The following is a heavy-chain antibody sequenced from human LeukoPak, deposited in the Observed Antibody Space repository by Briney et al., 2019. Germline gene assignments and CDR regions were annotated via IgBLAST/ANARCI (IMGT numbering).Heavy chain of an antibody. CDR3: ATIQVGTNWFDP. CDR1: GGSISSSGYY. V-gene: IGHV4-39*01. Sequence: SETLSLTCTVSGGSISSSGYYWGWIRQPPGKGLELIGSIYYSGSTYYNSSLKSRITISVDTSKNQFSLKLSFVTAADTAVYYCATIQVGTNWFDPWGQGTLVTVSS. D-gene: IGHD5-12*01. J-gene: IGHJ5*02. CDR2: IYYSGST.